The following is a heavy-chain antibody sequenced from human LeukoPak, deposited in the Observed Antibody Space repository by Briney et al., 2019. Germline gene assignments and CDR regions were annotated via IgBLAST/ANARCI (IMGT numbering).Heavy chain of an antibody. CDR1: GGTFSSYA. CDR2: IIPIFGTA. D-gene: IGHD6-6*01. CDR3: ARLLAARPGRQPYYMDV. J-gene: IGHJ6*03. V-gene: IGHV1-69*05. Sequence: SVKVSCKASGGTFSSYAISWVRQAPGQGLEWMGGIIPIFGTANYAQKFQGRVTITTDESTSTAYMELSSLRSEDTAVYYCARLLAARPGRQPYYMDVWGKGTTVTVSS.